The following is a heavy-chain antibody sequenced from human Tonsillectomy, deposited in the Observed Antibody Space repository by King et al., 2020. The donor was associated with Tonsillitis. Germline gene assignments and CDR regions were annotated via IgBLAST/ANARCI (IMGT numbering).Heavy chain of an antibody. D-gene: IGHD4-23*01. CDR1: GGTFSSYA. CDR2: IIPILGIA. Sequence: EQLVQSGAEVKKPGSSVKVSCKASGGTFSSYAISWVRQAPGQGLEWMGRIIPILGIANYAQKFQGRVTITADKSTSTAYMELSSLRSEDTAVYYCARGSGCNSEGNAGYGGQGTLVTVSS. CDR3: ARGSGCNSEGNAGY. V-gene: IGHV1-69*09. J-gene: IGHJ1*01.